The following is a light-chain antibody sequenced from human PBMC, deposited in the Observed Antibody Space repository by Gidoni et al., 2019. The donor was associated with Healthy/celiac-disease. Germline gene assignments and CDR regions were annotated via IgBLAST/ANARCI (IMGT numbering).Light chain of an antibody. V-gene: IGKV4-1*01. Sequence: DIVMTQSPDSLAVSLGERATINCKSSQSVLYSSNNKNYLAWYQQKTGHPPKLLIYWSSTRESGVPDRFSGSGSGTDFTLTISILQAEDVAVYYCQQYYSTPRTFGQGTKVEIK. CDR3: QQYYSTPRT. J-gene: IGKJ1*01. CDR2: WSS. CDR1: QSVLYSSNNKNY.